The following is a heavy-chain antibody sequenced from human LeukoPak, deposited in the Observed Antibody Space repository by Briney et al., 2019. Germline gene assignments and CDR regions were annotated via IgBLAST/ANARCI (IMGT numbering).Heavy chain of an antibody. D-gene: IGHD1-26*01. J-gene: IGHJ4*02. Sequence: ASVKVSCMASGYTFTSYGISWVRQAPGQGLEWMGWISAYNGNTNYARKPQGRVTMTTDTSTSTAYMELRSLRSDDTAVYYCARKSFTGGVSYPSSFDYWGQGTLVTVSS. V-gene: IGHV1-18*01. CDR2: ISAYNGNT. CDR1: GYTFTSYG. CDR3: ARKSFTGGVSYPSSFDY.